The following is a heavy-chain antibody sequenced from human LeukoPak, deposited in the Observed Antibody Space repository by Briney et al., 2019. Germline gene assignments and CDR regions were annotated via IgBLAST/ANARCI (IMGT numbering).Heavy chain of an antibody. J-gene: IGHJ4*02. CDR2: MKGDGSEI. CDR3: AKGGIEYSSSSVDY. D-gene: IGHD6-6*01. V-gene: IGHV3-7*03. Sequence: GGSLRLSCAASGFIFSTYWMTWVRQAPGKGLGWVANMKGDGSEIHYVESVKGRFTISRDNAKNTPYLQMNSLRAEDTAVYYCAKGGIEYSSSSVDYWGQGTLVTVSS. CDR1: GFIFSTYW.